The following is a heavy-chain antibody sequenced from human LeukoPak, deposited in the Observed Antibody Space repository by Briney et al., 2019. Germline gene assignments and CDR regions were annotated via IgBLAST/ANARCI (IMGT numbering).Heavy chain of an antibody. Sequence: GGSLRLSCAASGFTFSSYSMNWVRQAPGKGLEWVSYISSSSSTIYYADSVKGRFIISRDNAKNSLYLQMNSLRDEDTAVYYCARDWRTAMVPTKNSFDYWGQGTLVTVSS. CDR3: ARDWRTAMVPTKNSFDY. CDR1: GFTFSSYS. J-gene: IGHJ4*02. V-gene: IGHV3-48*02. D-gene: IGHD5-18*01. CDR2: ISSSSSTI.